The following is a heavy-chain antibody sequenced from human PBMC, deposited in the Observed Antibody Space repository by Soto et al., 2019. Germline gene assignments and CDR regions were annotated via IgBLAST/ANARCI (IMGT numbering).Heavy chain of an antibody. CDR3: ATHVTYNDNSPKRNHNTPYYYYGMDV. CDR1: GYSFTSYW. Sequence: GESLKISCKGSGYSFTSYWIGWVRQMPGKGLEWMGIIYPGDSDTRYSPSFQGQVTISADKSISTAYLQWSSLKASDTAMYYCATHVTYNDNSPKRNHNTPYYYYGMDVWGQGTTVTVSS. J-gene: IGHJ6*02. D-gene: IGHD3-9*01. V-gene: IGHV5-51*01. CDR2: IYPGDSDT.